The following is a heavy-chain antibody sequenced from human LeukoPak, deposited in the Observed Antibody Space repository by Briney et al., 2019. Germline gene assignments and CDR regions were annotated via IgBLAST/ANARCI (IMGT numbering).Heavy chain of an antibody. V-gene: IGHV4-4*08. CDR3: ATSYDGKTAPYDL. D-gene: IGHD4-23*01. Sequence: PSETLSLTCTVSNNSISSYCCSWVRQPPGKGLEWIGFMCPSGRTDYNHSLKSRVTMSIDTSKNQLSMELRFLTAADTAVYYCATSYDGKTAPYDLWGHGTLVTVSS. CDR1: NNSISSYC. CDR2: MCPSGRT. J-gene: IGHJ5*02.